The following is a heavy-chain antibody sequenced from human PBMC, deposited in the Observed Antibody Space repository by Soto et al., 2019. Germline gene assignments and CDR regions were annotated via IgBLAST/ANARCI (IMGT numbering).Heavy chain of an antibody. Sequence: EAQLVESGGGLVQPGGSLTLSCTASEITLNIYWMHWIRQAPGKGLVWVSRINPESTTLTYADSVTGRFTISRDSAKNTLYLQMNGLSAEDTAIYYCTKDTFGAFDSWGQGTLVTVSS. CDR1: EITLNIYW. CDR2: INPESTTL. J-gene: IGHJ5*01. V-gene: IGHV3-74*01. CDR3: TKDTFGAFDS. D-gene: IGHD3-10*01.